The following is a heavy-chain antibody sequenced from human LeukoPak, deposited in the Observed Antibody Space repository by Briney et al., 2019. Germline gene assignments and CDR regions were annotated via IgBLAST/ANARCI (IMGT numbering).Heavy chain of an antibody. Sequence: SETLSLTCTVSGYSISSGYYWGWIRQPPGKGLEWIGSGSAYYNPSLKSRVTISVNRSKNQFSLKLSSVTAADTAVYYCARAGGLWFGEYRPIDYWGQGTLVTVSS. D-gene: IGHD3-10*01. CDR1: GYSISSGYY. J-gene: IGHJ4*02. CDR2: SGSA. V-gene: IGHV4-38-2*02. CDR3: ARAGGLWFGEYRPIDY.